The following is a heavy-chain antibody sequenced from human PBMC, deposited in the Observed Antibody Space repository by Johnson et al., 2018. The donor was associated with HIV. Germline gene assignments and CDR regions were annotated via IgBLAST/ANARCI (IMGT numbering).Heavy chain of an antibody. CDR1: GFTFSSYA. D-gene: IGHD2/OR15-2a*01. CDR2: IRGGCT. Sequence: MQLVESGGGVVQPGRSLRLSCAASGFTFSSYAMSWVRQAPGKGLEWVSAIRGGCTYYADSRKGRFTISRDNSKNTLYLQMNSLRAEDTAVYYCAKARARFYGAFDMWGQGTMVTVSS. CDR3: AKARARFYGAFDM. V-gene: IGHV3-23*04. J-gene: IGHJ3*02.